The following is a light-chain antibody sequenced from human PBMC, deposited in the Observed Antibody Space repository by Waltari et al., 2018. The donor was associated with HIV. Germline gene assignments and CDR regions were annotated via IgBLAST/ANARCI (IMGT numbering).Light chain of an antibody. J-gene: IGKJ2*01. CDR3: MQARESYT. V-gene: IGKV2-28*01. Sequence: EIVMTQSPLSLPVTPGESASISCRSGQSLLHSNGYNYLDWYLQKPGQSPQLLIYLGSNRASGVPDRFSGSGSGTNFTLRINGVEAEDVGLYYCMQARESYTFGQGTRLEIK. CDR1: QSLLHSNGYNY. CDR2: LGS.